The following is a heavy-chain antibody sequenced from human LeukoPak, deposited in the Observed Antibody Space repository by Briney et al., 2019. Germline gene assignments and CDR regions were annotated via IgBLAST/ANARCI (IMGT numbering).Heavy chain of an antibody. V-gene: IGHV3-30-3*01. CDR3: ARRRDYFDY. Sequence: GGSLRLSCAASGFTFSSYAMHWVRQAPGKGPEWVAVISYDGSNKYYADSVKGRFTISRDNSKNTLYLQMNSLRAEDTAVYYCARRRDYFDYWGQGTLVTVSS. CDR1: GFTFSSYA. CDR2: ISYDGSNK. J-gene: IGHJ4*02.